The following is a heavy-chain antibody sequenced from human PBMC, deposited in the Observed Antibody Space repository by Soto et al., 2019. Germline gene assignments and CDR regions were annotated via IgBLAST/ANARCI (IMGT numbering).Heavy chain of an antibody. D-gene: IGHD3-9*01. J-gene: IGHJ4*02. CDR3: ASLYYDILTGYYRDYFDY. V-gene: IGHV1-69*01. CDR2: IIPIFGTA. CDR1: GGTFSSYA. Sequence: QVQLVQSGAEVKKPGSSVKVSCKASGGTFSSYAISWVRQAPGQGLEWMGGIIPIFGTANYAQKFQGRVTITADESTSTAYMELSSLRSEDTAVYYCASLYYDILTGYYRDYFDYWGQGTLVTDSS.